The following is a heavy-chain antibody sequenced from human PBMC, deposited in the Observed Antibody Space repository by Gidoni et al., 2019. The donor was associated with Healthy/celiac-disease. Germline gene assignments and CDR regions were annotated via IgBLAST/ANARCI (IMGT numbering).Heavy chain of an antibody. Sequence: QVQLQQWGAGLLKPSETLSLTCAVYGGSFSGYYWSWFRQPPGKGLAWIGEINHSGSTNYNPSLKSRVTIAVDTSKNQFSLKLSSVTAADTAVYYCARRTGEGFDYWGQGTLVTVSS. CDR1: GGSFSGYY. CDR3: ARRTGEGFDY. CDR2: INHSGST. V-gene: IGHV4-34*01. D-gene: IGHD7-27*01. J-gene: IGHJ4*02.